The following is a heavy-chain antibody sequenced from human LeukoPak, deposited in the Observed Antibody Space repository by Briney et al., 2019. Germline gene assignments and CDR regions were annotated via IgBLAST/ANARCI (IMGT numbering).Heavy chain of an antibody. CDR3: ARDHYYDSSGFPWAFDI. V-gene: IGHV3-48*04. J-gene: IGHJ3*02. CDR2: ISSSSSTI. Sequence: GGSLRLSCAASGFTFSSYSMNWVRQAPGKGLEWVSYISSSSSTIYYAASVKGRFTISRDNAKNSLYLQMNSLIAEDTAVYYCARDHYYDSSGFPWAFDIWGQGTMVTVSS. D-gene: IGHD3-22*01. CDR1: GFTFSSYS.